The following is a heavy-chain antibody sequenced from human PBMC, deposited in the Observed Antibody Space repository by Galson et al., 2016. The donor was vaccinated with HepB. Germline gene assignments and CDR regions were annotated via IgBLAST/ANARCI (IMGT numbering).Heavy chain of an antibody. D-gene: IGHD5-12*01. CDR1: EFTFRSYA. CDR2: VNHNGYNT. Sequence: YLRLSCAAFEFTFRSYAMNWVRQSPGKGLEWASSVNHNGYNTYYAASVKGRFTISRDNSKNPLSLQMNSLRAEDTAIYSCASGDSASLWRYYFDHWGQGAVVTVSS. V-gene: IGHV3-23*01. CDR3: ASGDSASLWRYYFDH. J-gene: IGHJ4*02.